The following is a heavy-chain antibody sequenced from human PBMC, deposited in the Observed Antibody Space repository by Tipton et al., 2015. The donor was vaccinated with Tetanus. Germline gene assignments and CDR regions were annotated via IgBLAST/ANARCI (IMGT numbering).Heavy chain of an antibody. CDR2: IWYDGSNK. D-gene: IGHD3-10*01. CDR3: ARDGFYYGSGSYYRAF. Sequence: SLRLSCAASGFTFRSYGMHWVRQAPGKGLEWVALIWYDGSNKNYADSVKGRFTISRDNSKDTLYLQMNSLRPGDTAVYYCARDGFYYGSGSYYRAFWGQGTLVTVSP. CDR1: GFTFRSYG. V-gene: IGHV3-33*01. J-gene: IGHJ4*02.